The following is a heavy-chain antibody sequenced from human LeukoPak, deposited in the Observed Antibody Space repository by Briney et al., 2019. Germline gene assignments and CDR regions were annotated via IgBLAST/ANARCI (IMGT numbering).Heavy chain of an antibody. CDR1: GFNFSSYW. CDR2: INSAGSST. Sequence: GGSLRLSCAASGFNFSSYWMHWVRQVPGKGLVWVSRINSAGSSTNYADSVKGRFTISRDNAKISLYLQMNSLRADDTAVYYCARVALGVAGVLTFDYWGRGTLVIVSS. CDR3: ARVALGVAGVLTFDY. J-gene: IGHJ4*02. V-gene: IGHV3-74*01. D-gene: IGHD6-19*01.